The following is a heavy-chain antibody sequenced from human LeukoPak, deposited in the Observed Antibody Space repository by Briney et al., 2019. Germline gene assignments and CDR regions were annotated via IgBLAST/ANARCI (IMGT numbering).Heavy chain of an antibody. Sequence: ASVKVSCKASGYTFTGYYMHWVRQAPGQGLEWMGWINSNSGGTNYAQKFQGRVTMARDTSISTAYMELSRLRSDDTAVYYCARADKLGPTDYWGQGTLVTVSS. D-gene: IGHD7-27*01. CDR3: ARADKLGPTDY. V-gene: IGHV1-2*02. CDR2: INSNSGGT. J-gene: IGHJ4*02. CDR1: GYTFTGYY.